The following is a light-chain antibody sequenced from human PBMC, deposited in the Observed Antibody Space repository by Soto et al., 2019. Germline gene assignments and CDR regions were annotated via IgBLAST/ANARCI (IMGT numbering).Light chain of an antibody. Sequence: IVLTQSPVTLAVSPGESAVLSCRASQSVSTSLAWYQHKPGQAPRLFIYDASKRAPGIPARFTGSGSGTDFTLTISSLEPEDIDIYYCQLRDVWPSFGQGTKV. CDR1: QSVSTS. CDR3: QLRDVWPS. CDR2: DAS. V-gene: IGKV3-11*01. J-gene: IGKJ1*01.